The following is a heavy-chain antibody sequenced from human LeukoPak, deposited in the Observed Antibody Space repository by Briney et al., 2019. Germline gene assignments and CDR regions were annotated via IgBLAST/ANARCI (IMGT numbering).Heavy chain of an antibody. D-gene: IGHD2-15*01. J-gene: IGHJ6*03. Sequence: GGSLRLSCEASGFSFGYYTMTWVRQAPGGGLEWVASIDSSGGHIYYIDSVKGRFTVSRDNAKSSLHLQMTTLRVEDTAVYYCAKAVGVAYMEVWGTGTTVIVSS. V-gene: IGHV3-21*01. CDR1: GFSFGYYT. CDR3: AKAVGVAYMEV. CDR2: IDSSGGHI.